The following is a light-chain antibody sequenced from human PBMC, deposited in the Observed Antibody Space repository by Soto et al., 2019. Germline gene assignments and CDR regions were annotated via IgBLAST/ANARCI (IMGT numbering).Light chain of an antibody. Sequence: QSVLTQPASVSGSPGQSITISCTGTSNDVGGYDYVTWYQHHPGKAPKLMIYDVSNRPSGISARFSASKSGNTASLTISGVQAEDEAHYYCSSFTSRATLVFGGGTKLTVL. CDR3: SSFTSRATLV. CDR2: DVS. J-gene: IGLJ2*01. V-gene: IGLV2-14*03. CDR1: SNDVGGYDY.